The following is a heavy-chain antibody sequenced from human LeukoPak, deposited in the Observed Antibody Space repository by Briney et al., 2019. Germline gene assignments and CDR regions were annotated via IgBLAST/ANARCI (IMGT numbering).Heavy chain of an antibody. V-gene: IGHV3-33*01. Sequence: GGSLRLSCAASGFSFSNHGMHWVRQAPGKRLEWVAVIWDDGNNKRYANSVNGRFTISRDNSENTLYLQMNSLRAEDTAVYYCARNENSGWGYFDYWGQGTLVTVSS. J-gene: IGHJ4*02. CDR1: GFSFSNHG. CDR3: ARNENSGWGYFDY. D-gene: IGHD5-12*01. CDR2: IWDDGNNK.